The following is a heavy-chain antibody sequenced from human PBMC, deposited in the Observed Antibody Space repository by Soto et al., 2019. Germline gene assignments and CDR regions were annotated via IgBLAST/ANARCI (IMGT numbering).Heavy chain of an antibody. CDR1: GYSFTSYW. Sequence: GESLRISCKGSGYSFTSYWISWVRQMPGKGLEWMGRIDPSDSYTNYSPSFQGHVTISADKSISTAYLQWSSLKASDTAMYYCARLFPFLDSSYYYGMDVWGQGTTVTVSS. V-gene: IGHV5-10-1*01. J-gene: IGHJ6*02. CDR2: IDPSDSYT. CDR3: ARLFPFLDSSYYYGMDV. D-gene: IGHD3-3*02.